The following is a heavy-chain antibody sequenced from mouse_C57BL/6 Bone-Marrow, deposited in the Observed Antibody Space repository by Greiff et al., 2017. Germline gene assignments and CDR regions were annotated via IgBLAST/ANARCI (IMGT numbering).Heavy chain of an antibody. V-gene: IGHV1-64*01. CDR1: GYTFTSYW. Sequence: QVQLQQPGAELVKPGASVTLSCKASGYTFTSYWMHWVKQRPGQGLEWLGMIHPNSGSTTYNEKFTSPATLTVDTSSSTAYTQRSSLTSEDSAVYYCARWLLRFAYWGQGTLVTVSA. CDR3: ARWLLRFAY. J-gene: IGHJ3*01. D-gene: IGHD2-3*01. CDR2: IHPNSGST.